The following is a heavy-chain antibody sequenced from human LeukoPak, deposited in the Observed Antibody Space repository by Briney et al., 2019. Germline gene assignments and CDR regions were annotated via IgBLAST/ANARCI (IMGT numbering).Heavy chain of an antibody. D-gene: IGHD2-2*01. CDR1: GGSISSSSYY. Sequence: SETLSLTCTVSGGSISSSSYYWGWIRQPPGTGLEWIGSIYYSGSTYYNPSLKSRVTISVDTSKNQFSLKLSSVTAADTAVYYCARHRKPRIVVVPADYFDYWGQGTLVTVSS. CDR3: ARHRKPRIVVVPADYFDY. V-gene: IGHV4-39*01. CDR2: IYYSGST. J-gene: IGHJ4*02.